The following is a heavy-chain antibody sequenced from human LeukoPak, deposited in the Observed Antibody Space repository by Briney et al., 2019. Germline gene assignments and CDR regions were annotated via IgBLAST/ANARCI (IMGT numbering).Heavy chain of an antibody. CDR1: GFTFSSYE. J-gene: IGHJ4*02. D-gene: IGHD2-2*01. CDR3: ARGAAADY. Sequence: GGSLILSCAASGFTFSSYEMNWVRQAPGKGLEWVSYISNTGTTIYYADSVKGRFTISRDNAKNSLYLQMNSLRAEDTAAYYCARGAAADYWGQGTLVTVSS. V-gene: IGHV3-48*03. CDR2: ISNTGTTI.